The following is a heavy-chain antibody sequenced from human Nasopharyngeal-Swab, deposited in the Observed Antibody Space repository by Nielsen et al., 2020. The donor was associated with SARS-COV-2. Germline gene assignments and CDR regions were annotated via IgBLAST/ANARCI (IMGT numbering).Heavy chain of an antibody. V-gene: IGHV3-30-3*01. Sequence: WIHQPPGKGLEWVAVISYDGSNKYYADSVKGRFTISRDNSKNTLYLQMNSLRAEDTAVYYCARAPGDGMDVWGQGTTVTVSS. CDR3: ARAPGDGMDV. CDR2: ISYDGSNK. J-gene: IGHJ6*02.